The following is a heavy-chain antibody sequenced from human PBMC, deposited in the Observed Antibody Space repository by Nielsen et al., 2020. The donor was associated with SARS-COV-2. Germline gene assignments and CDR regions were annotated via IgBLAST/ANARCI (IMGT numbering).Heavy chain of an antibody. Sequence: GESLKISCAASGFTFSSYAMHWVRQAPGKGLEWVAVISYDGSNKYYADSVKGRFTISRDNSKNTLYLQMNSLRAEDTAVYYCAREGCSGGSCRRNDAFDIWGQGTMVTVSS. D-gene: IGHD2-15*01. CDR2: ISYDGSNK. J-gene: IGHJ3*02. CDR1: GFTFSSYA. V-gene: IGHV3-30*04. CDR3: AREGCSGGSCRRNDAFDI.